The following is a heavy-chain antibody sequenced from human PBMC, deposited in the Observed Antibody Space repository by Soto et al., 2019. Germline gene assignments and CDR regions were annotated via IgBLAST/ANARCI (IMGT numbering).Heavy chain of an antibody. J-gene: IGHJ5*02. CDR1: GGSISSSNYY. V-gene: IGHV4-39*01. CDR3: ERLVTFKWLDP. D-gene: IGHD5-18*01. Sequence: SETLSLTCTVSGGSISSSNYYWGWIRQPPGKGLEWIGTIYYSGSTFYNPSLKSRVTISVDTSKSQFSLKLNSVTAADTAVYFCERLVTFKWLDPWGQGTQVTVYS. CDR2: IYYSGST.